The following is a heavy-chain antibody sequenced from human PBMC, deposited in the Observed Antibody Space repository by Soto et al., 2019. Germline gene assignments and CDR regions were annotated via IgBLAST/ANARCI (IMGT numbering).Heavy chain of an antibody. CDR2: IYYSGST. CDR3: ARANYYDSSGYYY. V-gene: IGHV4-31*03. Sequence: SETLSLTCTVSGGSISSGGYYWSWIRQHPGKGLEWIGYIYYSGSTYSNPSLKSRVTISVDTSKNQFSLKLSSVTAADTAVYYCARANYYDSSGYYYWGQGTLVTVSS. J-gene: IGHJ4*02. CDR1: GGSISSGGYY. D-gene: IGHD3-22*01.